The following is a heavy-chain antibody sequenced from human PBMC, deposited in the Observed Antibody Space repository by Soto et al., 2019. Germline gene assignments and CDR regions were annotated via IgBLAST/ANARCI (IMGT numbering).Heavy chain of an antibody. J-gene: IGHJ4*02. Sequence: EVQLVESGGGLVHPGGSLRLSCAASGFTFSAHWFHWVRQVPGKGLLWVSRINTDGSSTNYADSVEGRFTISRDNAKNTVYLQMNSLRGEDTAEYYCARGTRNWYGIDYWGQGTLVTVSS. CDR2: INTDGSST. CDR1: GFTFSAHW. V-gene: IGHV3-74*01. CDR3: ARGTRNWYGIDY. D-gene: IGHD1-1*01.